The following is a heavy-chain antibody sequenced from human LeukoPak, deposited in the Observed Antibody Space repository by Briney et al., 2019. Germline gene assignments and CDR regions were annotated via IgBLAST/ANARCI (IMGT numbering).Heavy chain of an antibody. CDR2: ISSSSNYI. CDR3: VRDISGYYFDY. V-gene: IGHV3-21*04. CDR1: GFTFSSYS. J-gene: IGHJ4*02. Sequence: GGSLRLSCAASGFTFSSYSMNWVRQAPGKGLEWVSSISSSSNYIYYADSVKGRFTISRDNAKNSLYLQMNSLRAEDTALYYCVRDISGYYFDYWGQGTLVTVSS. D-gene: IGHD3-22*01.